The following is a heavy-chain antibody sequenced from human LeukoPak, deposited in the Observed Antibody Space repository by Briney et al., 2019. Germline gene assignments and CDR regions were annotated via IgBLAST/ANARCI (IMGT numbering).Heavy chain of an antibody. CDR1: GFTFKNFA. V-gene: IGHV3-30*04. CDR3: ARGSGYFDH. D-gene: IGHD3-3*01. Sequence: GGSLRISCAASGFTFKNFAMHWVRQAPGKGLAWVTLISSDGSRQNYADSVTGRFTISRDNSRNTLFLQMNSLRPEDTAVYYCARGSGYFDHWGQGTLVTVSS. CDR2: ISSDGSRQ. J-gene: IGHJ4*02.